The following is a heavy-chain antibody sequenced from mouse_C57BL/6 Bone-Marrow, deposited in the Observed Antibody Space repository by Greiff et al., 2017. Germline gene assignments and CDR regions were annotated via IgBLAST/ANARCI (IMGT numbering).Heavy chain of an antibody. CDR2: INPSSGYT. CDR1: GYTFTSYT. CDR3: ARSPYWYFDV. Sequence: LVESGAELARPGASVKMSCKASGYTFTSYTMHWVKQRPGQGLEWIGYINPSSGYTKYNQKFKDKATLTADKSSSTAYMQLSSLTSEDSAVYYCARSPYWYFDVWGTGTTVTVSS. V-gene: IGHV1-4*01. J-gene: IGHJ1*03.